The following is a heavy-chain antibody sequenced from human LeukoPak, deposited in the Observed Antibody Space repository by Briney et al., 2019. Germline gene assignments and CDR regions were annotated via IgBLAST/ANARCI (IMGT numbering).Heavy chain of an antibody. V-gene: IGHV3-23*01. D-gene: IGHD4-17*01. CDR2: ISGSGGST. J-gene: IGHJ5*02. CDR1: GFTFSSYA. Sequence: GGSLRLSCAASGFTFSSYAMSWVRQAPGKGLEWVSAISGSGGSTYYADSVKGRFTISRDNSKNTLYLQMNSLRAEDTAVYYCARCGYGDYECYWFDPWGQGTLVTVSS. CDR3: ARCGYGDYECYWFDP.